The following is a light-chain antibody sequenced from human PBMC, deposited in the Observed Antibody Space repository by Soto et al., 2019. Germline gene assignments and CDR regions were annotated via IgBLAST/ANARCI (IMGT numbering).Light chain of an antibody. Sequence: EIVLTQSPGTLSLSPGERATLSCRASQSVRSSSLAWYQQKRGQAPRLLIYGASIRATGIPDRFSGRGSGTDFTLTISGLEPEDFAMYYCQQFGTSPYTFGQGTNLEI. J-gene: IGKJ2*01. CDR2: GAS. V-gene: IGKV3-20*01. CDR3: QQFGTSPYT. CDR1: QSVRSSS.